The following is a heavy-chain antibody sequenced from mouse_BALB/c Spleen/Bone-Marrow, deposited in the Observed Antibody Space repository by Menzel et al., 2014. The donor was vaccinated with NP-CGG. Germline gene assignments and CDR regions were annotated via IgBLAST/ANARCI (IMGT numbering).Heavy chain of an antibody. V-gene: IGHV1-69*02. Sequence: QVQLQQSGAEVVRPGASVKLSCKASGYTFTSYWINWVKQRPGQGLEWIGNIYPSDSYTNYNQKFKDKATLTVDKSSSTAYMQLSSPTSEDSAVYYCTRDDGSFAYWGQVTLVTVSA. CDR3: TRDDGSFAY. D-gene: IGHD2-3*01. J-gene: IGHJ3*01. CDR1: GYTFTSYW. CDR2: IYPSDSYT.